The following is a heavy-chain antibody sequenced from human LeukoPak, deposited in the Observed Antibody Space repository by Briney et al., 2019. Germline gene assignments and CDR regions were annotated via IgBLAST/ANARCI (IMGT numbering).Heavy chain of an antibody. CDR1: GITFSTYT. J-gene: IGHJ4*02. D-gene: IGHD3-22*01. CDR3: LRGDSRDF. Sequence: GGSLRLSCAASGITFSTYTMNWARQAPGKGLEWVSSINSGGSTTHYADSVKGRFTISRDNAQNSLYLQMNSLRVDDAAVYYCLRGDSRDFWGQGTLVTVST. CDR2: INSGGSTT. V-gene: IGHV3-21*01.